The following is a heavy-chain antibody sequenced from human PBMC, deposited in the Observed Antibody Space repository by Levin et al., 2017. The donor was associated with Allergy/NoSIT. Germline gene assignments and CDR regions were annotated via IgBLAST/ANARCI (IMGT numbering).Heavy chain of an antibody. CDR2: ISGSSISS. V-gene: IGHV3-23*01. CDR3: TRGRRLVDL. J-gene: IGHJ5*02. Sequence: PGGSLKISCAASGFSFSNYAMSWVRQAPGKGLEWVSAISGSSISSYHADSVKGRFTISRDNSNSTLHLQMNSLRAEDTAVYYCTRGRRLVDLWGQGTLVIVSS. D-gene: IGHD4-11*01. CDR1: GFSFSNYA.